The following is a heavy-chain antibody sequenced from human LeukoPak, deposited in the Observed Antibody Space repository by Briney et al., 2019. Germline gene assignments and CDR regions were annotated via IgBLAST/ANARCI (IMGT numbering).Heavy chain of an antibody. CDR3: AKYRDGYNSPVY. CDR1: GFTFSIHG. Sequence: PGGSLRLSCAASGFTFSIHGMNWVRQAPGKGLEWVSAISGSGGSTYYADSVKGRFTISRDNSKNTLYLQMNSLRAEDTAVYYCAKYRDGYNSPVYWGQGTLVTVSS. CDR2: ISGSGGST. V-gene: IGHV3-23*01. D-gene: IGHD5-24*01. J-gene: IGHJ4*02.